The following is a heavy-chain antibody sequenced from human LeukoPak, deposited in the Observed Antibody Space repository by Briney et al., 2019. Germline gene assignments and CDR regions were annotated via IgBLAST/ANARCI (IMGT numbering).Heavy chain of an antibody. J-gene: IGHJ3*02. CDR2: INPNSGGT. Sequence: ASVKVSCKASGYTFTSYGISWVRQAPGQGLEWMGWINPNSGGTNYAQKFQGRVTMTRDTSISTAYMELSRLRSDDTAVYYCARVGAYDAFDIWGQGTMVTVSS. V-gene: IGHV1-2*02. CDR1: GYTFTSYG. CDR3: ARVGAYDAFDI. D-gene: IGHD1-26*01.